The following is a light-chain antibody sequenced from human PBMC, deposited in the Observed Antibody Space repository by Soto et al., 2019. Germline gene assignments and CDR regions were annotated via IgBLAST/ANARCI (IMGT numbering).Light chain of an antibody. V-gene: IGKV3-20*01. CDR2: DAS. Sequence: EIVMTQSPATLSLSPGERATLSFSSSQSVSSSYLAWYQQKPGQAPRLLIYDASNRATGIPDRFSGSGSGTDFTLTISRLEPEDFAVYYCQQYGSSGTFGQGTKVDI. J-gene: IGKJ1*01. CDR1: QSVSSSY. CDR3: QQYGSSGT.